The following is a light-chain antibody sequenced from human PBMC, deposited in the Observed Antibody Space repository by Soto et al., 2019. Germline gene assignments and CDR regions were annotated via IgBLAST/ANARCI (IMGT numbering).Light chain of an antibody. Sequence: QSVLAQPASGSGSTGHSITVPCTATTRDIGVSNYVSWYQQRPGKAPGLILYDVSNRPSGVSARFSGSKSGNTASLTISGLQIEDEADYSCTSYTRSPHFVFGTGTKVTVL. CDR3: TSYTRSPHFV. J-gene: IGLJ1*01. CDR1: TRDIGVSNY. V-gene: IGLV2-14*03. CDR2: DVS.